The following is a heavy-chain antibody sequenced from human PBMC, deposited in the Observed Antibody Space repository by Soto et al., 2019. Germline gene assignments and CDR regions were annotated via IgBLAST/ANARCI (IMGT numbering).Heavy chain of an antibody. D-gene: IGHD1-26*01. V-gene: IGHV3-74*01. CDR3: VRSYRGTYGCFDP. CDR2: INSDGSST. CDR1: GFTISSHW. Sequence: EVQLVESGGGLVQPGGSLRLSCVASGFTISSHWMHWVRQAPGKGLVWVSRINSDGSSTSYADSVKGRFIISRDNDKNTLYLQMNILRAEDTAVYYCVRSYRGTYGCFDPWGQGTLVTVSS. J-gene: IGHJ5*02.